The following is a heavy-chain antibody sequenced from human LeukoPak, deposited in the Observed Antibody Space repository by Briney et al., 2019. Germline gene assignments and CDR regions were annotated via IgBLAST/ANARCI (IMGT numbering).Heavy chain of an antibody. CDR1: GFSFSNYA. CDR2: IGGSGDSI. D-gene: IGHD5-24*01. V-gene: IGHV3-23*01. J-gene: IGHJ1*01. Sequence: SGGSLRLSCAASGFSFSNYAMSWVRQAPGKGLEWVSGIGGSGDSIYYVDSVRGRFTVSRDNSRNTLHLQMNSLRAEDTAIYYCARDMDDYNALPPLFQHWGQGTLVTVSS. CDR3: ARDMDDYNALPPLFQH.